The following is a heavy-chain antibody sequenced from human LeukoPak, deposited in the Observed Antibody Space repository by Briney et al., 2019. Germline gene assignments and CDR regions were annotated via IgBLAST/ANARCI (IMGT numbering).Heavy chain of an antibody. J-gene: IGHJ3*02. V-gene: IGHV4-34*01. D-gene: IGHD3-10*01. Sequence: PSETLSLTCAVYTGSFRGYYWSWIRQPPGEGLEWIGEINHSGSTNYNPSLKSRVTMSVDTSKNQFSLELSSVTATDTAVYYCARYGGAFDIWGQGTMVTVSS. CDR3: ARYGGAFDI. CDR1: TGSFRGYY. CDR2: INHSGST.